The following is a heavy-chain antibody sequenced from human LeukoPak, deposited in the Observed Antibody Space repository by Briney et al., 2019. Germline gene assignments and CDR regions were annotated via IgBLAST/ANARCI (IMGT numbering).Heavy chain of an antibody. CDR1: GFTFDDYA. D-gene: IGHD2-21*02. V-gene: IGHV3-23*01. CDR3: AKDRDVVVVTFHWHFDL. CDR2: ISGSAGST. J-gene: IGHJ2*01. Sequence: GGSLRLSCAASGFTFDDYAMHWVRQAPGKGLEWVSLISGSAGSTYHADSVKGRFTISRDNSKNTLYLQMNSLRAEDTAVYYCAKDRDVVVVTFHWHFDLWGRGTLVTVSS.